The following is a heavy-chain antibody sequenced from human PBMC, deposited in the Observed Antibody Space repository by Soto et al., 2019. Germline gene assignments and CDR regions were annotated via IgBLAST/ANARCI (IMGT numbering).Heavy chain of an antibody. CDR2: ISPRNGNT. V-gene: IGHV1-18*04. J-gene: IGHJ5*02. CDR1: GYTFDSYG. Sequence: QVQLVQSGPEVTMPGTSVQVSCKASGYTFDSYGFRWVRRAPGQRLEWMGWISPRNGNTHYVEKFQGRVTMTTDTSTSTAFMELRTLRSDYTSVYYCASTPTPSHGDSNKNNYLDPWGQGTLVTVSS. CDR3: ASTPTPSHGDSNKNNYLDP. D-gene: IGHD3-10*01.